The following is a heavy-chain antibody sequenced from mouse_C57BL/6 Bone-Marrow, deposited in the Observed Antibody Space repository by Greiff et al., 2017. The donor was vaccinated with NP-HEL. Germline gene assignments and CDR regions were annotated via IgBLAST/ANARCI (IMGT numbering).Heavy chain of an antibody. CDR1: GFNIKNTY. D-gene: IGHD2-9*01. CDR3: ASLLWLRRFY. J-gene: IGHJ2*01. Sequence: VQLQQSVAELVRPGASVKLSCTASGFNIKNTYMHWVQQRPEQGLEWLGRLAPANGTTKYAPNFQGKATITADPSSNTAYLQLSSLTSEDTAIYYCASLLWLRRFYWGQGTTLTVSA. V-gene: IGHV14-3*01. CDR2: LAPANGTT.